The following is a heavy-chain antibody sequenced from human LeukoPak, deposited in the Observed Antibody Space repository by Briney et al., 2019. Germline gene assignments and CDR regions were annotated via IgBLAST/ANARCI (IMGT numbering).Heavy chain of an antibody. CDR3: AREWGLIAVAGGPGY. CDR1: GFPFSDFS. J-gene: IGHJ4*02. Sequence: PGGSLRLSCATSGFPFSDFSMTWVRQAPGKGLEWLAIIWYDGHNKYYADSVKGRFTISRDNSKNTLFLEMTDLRAEDTAVYYCAREWGLIAVAGGPGYWGQGALVTVSS. V-gene: IGHV3-33*08. D-gene: IGHD6-19*01. CDR2: IWYDGHNK.